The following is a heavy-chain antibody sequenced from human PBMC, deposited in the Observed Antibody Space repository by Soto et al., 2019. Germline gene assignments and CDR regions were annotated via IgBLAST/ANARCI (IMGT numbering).Heavy chain of an antibody. CDR3: ARVGILTGPHSKPYYMDV. J-gene: IGHJ6*03. V-gene: IGHV1-18*01. CDR2: ISVDNGKT. Sequence: GASVKVSCKASGYTFSDFGITWVRQAPGQGLEWMGWISVDNGKTNYAQNFQGRVTMTRDTATSTAYMELNSLRSEDTAVYYCARVGILTGPHSKPYYMDVWGKGTTVTVSS. CDR1: GYTFSDFG. D-gene: IGHD3-9*01.